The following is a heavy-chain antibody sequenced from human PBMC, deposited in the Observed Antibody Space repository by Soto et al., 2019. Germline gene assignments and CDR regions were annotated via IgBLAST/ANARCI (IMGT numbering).Heavy chain of an antibody. CDR2: IAVGSGYT. V-gene: IGHV1-58*01. CDR3: VRDRGWLAFDS. CDR1: GFTFTSSA. Sequence: SVKVSCKASGFTFTSSAFQWVRQARGQRLEWIGWIAVGSGYTNYAQRFQDRVTLTRDMSTATTYMELSRLRAEDTAVYYCVRDRGWLAFDSWGQGTLVTVSS. J-gene: IGHJ4*02. D-gene: IGHD6-19*01.